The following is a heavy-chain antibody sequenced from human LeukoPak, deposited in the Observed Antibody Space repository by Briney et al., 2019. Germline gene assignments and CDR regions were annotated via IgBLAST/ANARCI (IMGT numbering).Heavy chain of an antibody. V-gene: IGHV3-48*01. Sequence: WGSLRLSCAGSGFTFNTYNMNWVRQAPGKGLEWVSYISSSSSTIYYADSVKGRFTISRDNAKNSLYLQMNSLRAEDTAVYYCALSDRENYYYYYMDVWGKGTTVTVSS. J-gene: IGHJ6*03. CDR3: ALSDRENYYYYYMDV. D-gene: IGHD3-16*02. CDR2: ISSSSSTI. CDR1: GFTFNTYN.